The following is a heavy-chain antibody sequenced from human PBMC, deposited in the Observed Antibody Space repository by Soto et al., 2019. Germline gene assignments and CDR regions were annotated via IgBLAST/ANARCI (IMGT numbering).Heavy chain of an antibody. CDR3: ARGEYDFWSGTNWFDP. J-gene: IGHJ5*02. Sequence: EVQLVESGGGLVQSGGSLRISCAASGFTFRSYWMSWVRQAPGKGLEWVANIKQDGSEKYYVDSVKGRFTISRDNAKNSLYLQMDSLRAEDTAVYYCARGEYDFWSGTNWFDPWGQGTLVTVSS. CDR2: IKQDGSEK. D-gene: IGHD3-3*01. V-gene: IGHV3-7*04. CDR1: GFTFRSYW.